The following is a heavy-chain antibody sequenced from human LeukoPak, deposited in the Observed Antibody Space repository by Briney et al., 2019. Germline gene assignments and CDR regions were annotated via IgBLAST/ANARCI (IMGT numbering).Heavy chain of an antibody. CDR2: IWYDGSNK. CDR3: ARENYYDSSGPWFDP. Sequence: GGSLRLSCAASGFTLSSYGMHWVRQAPGKGLEWVAVIWYDGSNKYYADSVKGRFTISRDNSKNTLYLQMNSLRAEDTAVYYCARENYYDSSGPWFDPWGQGTLVTVSS. V-gene: IGHV3-33*01. J-gene: IGHJ5*02. D-gene: IGHD3-22*01. CDR1: GFTLSSYG.